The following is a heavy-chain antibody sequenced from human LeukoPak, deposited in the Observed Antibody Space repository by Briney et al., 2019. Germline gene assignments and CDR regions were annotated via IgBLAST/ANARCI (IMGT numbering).Heavy chain of an antibody. CDR1: GHTLSELP. J-gene: IGHJ4*02. CDR2: FDPENDER. CDR3: ATEVTSIVPDY. Sequence: ASVKVSCKVSGHTLSELPMYWVRQAPGERLEWMGGFDPENDERIYAQKFRGRVTMTEDTSTNTAYMELSSLRSDDTAVYYCATEVTSIVPDYWGQGTLVTVSS. D-gene: IGHD2-21*02. V-gene: IGHV1-24*01.